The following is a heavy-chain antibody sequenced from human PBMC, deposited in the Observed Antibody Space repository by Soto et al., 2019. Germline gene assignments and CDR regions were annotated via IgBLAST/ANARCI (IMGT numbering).Heavy chain of an antibody. Sequence: ASVKVSCKASGGTFSSYAISWVRQAPGQGLEWMGGIIPIFGTANYAQKFQGRVTITADESTSTAYMELSSLRSEDTAVYYCARVIVVVPAARDYYGMDGWGQGTTVTVSS. D-gene: IGHD2-2*01. CDR2: IIPIFGTA. J-gene: IGHJ6*02. CDR1: GGTFSSYA. CDR3: ARVIVVVPAARDYYGMDG. V-gene: IGHV1-69*13.